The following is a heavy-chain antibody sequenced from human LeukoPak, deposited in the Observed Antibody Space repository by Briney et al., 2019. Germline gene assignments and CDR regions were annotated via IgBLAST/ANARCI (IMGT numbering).Heavy chain of an antibody. CDR1: GGSFSGYY. V-gene: IGHV4-34*01. Sequence: SETLSLTCAVYGGSFSGYYWSWIRQPPGKGLEWIGEINHSGSTNYNPSLKSRVTISVDTSKNQFSLKLSSVTAADTAVYYCARRRGGDWGQGTLVTVSS. J-gene: IGHJ4*02. D-gene: IGHD3-16*01. CDR2: INHSGST. CDR3: ARRRGGD.